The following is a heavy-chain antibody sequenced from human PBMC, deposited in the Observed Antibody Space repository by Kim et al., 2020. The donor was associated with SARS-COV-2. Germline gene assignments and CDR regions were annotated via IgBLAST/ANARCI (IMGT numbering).Heavy chain of an antibody. CDR1: GFTFSSYS. CDR2: IGSSGANT. CDR3: AKRTPYYFHY. Sequence: GGSLRLSCAASGFTFSSYSMSWVRQAPGKGLEWVSAIGSSGANTYCADSVKGRFTISRDNSKNTLYLQMDSLRAEDTAVYYCAKRTPYYFHYWGQGTLVT. J-gene: IGHJ4*02. V-gene: IGHV3-23*01.